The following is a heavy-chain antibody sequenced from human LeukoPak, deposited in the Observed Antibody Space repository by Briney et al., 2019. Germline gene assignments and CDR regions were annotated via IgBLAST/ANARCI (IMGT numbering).Heavy chain of an antibody. J-gene: IGHJ6*03. V-gene: IGHV1-69*06. CDR1: GGTFSSYA. CDR2: IIPIFGTA. D-gene: IGHD4-23*01. CDR3: SKGMVTPEFSYYYYYMDV. Sequence: GASVKVSCKASGGTFSSYAISWVRQAPGQGLEWMGGIIPIFGTANYAQKFQGRVTITADKSTSTAYMELSSLRSEDPAVYYCSKGMVTPEFSYYYYYMDVWGKRTTVTVSS.